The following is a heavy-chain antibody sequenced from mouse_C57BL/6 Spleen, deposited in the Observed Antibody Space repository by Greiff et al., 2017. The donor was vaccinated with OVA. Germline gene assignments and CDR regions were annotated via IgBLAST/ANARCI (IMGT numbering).Heavy chain of an antibody. D-gene: IGHD2-2*01. CDR2: ISYDGSN. J-gene: IGHJ4*01. V-gene: IGHV3-6*01. CDR3: AKWLDAMDY. Sequence: EVQLQQSGPGLVKPSQSLSLTCSVTGYSITSGYYWNWIRQFPGNKLEWMGYISYDGSNNYNPSLKNRISITRDTSKNQFFLKLNSVTTEDTATYYCAKWLDAMDYWGQGTSVTVSS. CDR1: GYSITSGYY.